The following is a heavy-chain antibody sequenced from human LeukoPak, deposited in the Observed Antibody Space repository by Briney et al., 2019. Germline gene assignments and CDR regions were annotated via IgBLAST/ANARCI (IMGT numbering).Heavy chain of an antibody. CDR2: INWNGGST. CDR1: GFTFDDYG. J-gene: IGHJ4*02. V-gene: IGHV3-20*04. CDR3: ARGYCTNGVCSPSHFDY. Sequence: GGSLRLSCAASGFTFDDYGMSWVRQAPGKGLGWVSAINWNGGSTGYADSVKGRFTISRDNAKNSLYLQMNSLRAEDTAFYYCARGYCTNGVCSPSHFDYWGQGTLVTVSS. D-gene: IGHD2-8*01.